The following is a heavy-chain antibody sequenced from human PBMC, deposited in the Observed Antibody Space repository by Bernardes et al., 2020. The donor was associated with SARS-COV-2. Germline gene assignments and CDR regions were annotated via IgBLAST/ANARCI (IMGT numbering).Heavy chain of an antibody. J-gene: IGHJ4*02. D-gene: IGHD3-3*01. V-gene: IGHV3-30-3*01. CDR3: ARDRYYDFWSGYYIWSEKGGDY. CDR1: GFTFSSYA. CDR2: ISYDGSNK. Sequence: GGSLRLSCAASGFTFSSYAMHWVRQAPGKGLEWVAVISYDGSNKYYADSVKGRFTISRDNSKNTLYLQMNSLRAEDTAVYYCARDRYYDFWSGYYIWSEKGGDYWGQGTLVTVSS.